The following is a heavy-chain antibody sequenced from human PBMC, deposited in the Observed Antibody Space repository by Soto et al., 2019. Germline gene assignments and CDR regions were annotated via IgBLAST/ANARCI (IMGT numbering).Heavy chain of an antibody. CDR2: FDYSGTT. V-gene: IGHV4-31*03. CDR1: GCSVSSGCYY. J-gene: IGHJ6*02. CDR3: ARVAAMAAFDYYYGMDV. Sequence: TLSLTCTVSGCSVSSGCYYWSWIRQHPGRGVEGIGYFDYSGTTYYNPSLKSRVTRSVDTSKNQFSLKLSSMTAAATAVYYCARVAAMAAFDYYYGMDVWGQGTTVTVSS. D-gene: IGHD5-18*01.